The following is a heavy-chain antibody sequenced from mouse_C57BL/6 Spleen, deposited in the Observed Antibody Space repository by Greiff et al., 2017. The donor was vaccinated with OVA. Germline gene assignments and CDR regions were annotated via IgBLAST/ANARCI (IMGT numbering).Heavy chain of an antibody. Sequence: EVQLQQSGPELVKPGASVKIPCKASGYTFTDYNMDWVKQSHGKSLEWIGDINPNNGGTIYNQKFKGKATLTVDKSSSTAYMELRSLTSEDTAVYYCARHDGYYNYYAMDYWGQGTSVTVSS. J-gene: IGHJ4*01. CDR3: ARHDGYYNYYAMDY. CDR1: GYTFTDYN. V-gene: IGHV1-18*01. D-gene: IGHD2-3*01. CDR2: INPNNGGT.